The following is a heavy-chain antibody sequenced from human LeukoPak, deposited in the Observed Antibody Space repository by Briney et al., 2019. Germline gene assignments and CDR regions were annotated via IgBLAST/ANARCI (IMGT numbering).Heavy chain of an antibody. CDR1: GFVVSSSQ. V-gene: IGHV3-53*05. CDR2: IYSGGKT. D-gene: IGHD6-19*01. J-gene: IGHJ6*02. CDR3: AKELSGWYPVNYYYGMDV. Sequence: GGSLRLSCAASGFVVSSSQMSWVRQAPGKGLEWVSVIYSGGKTEYADSVKGRFTISRDNSRNTLHLQMSSLRAEDTAVYYCAKELSGWYPVNYYYGMDVWGQGTTVTVSS.